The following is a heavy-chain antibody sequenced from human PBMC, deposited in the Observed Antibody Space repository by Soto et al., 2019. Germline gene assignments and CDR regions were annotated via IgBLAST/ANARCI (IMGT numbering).Heavy chain of an antibody. Sequence: PSETLSLTCAVYGGSFSGYYWSWIRQPPGKGLEWIGEINHSGSTNYNPSLKSRVTISVDTSKNQFSLKLSSVTAADTAVYYCARALWPELYDYWGQGTLVTSPQ. D-gene: IGHD5-18*01. V-gene: IGHV4-34*01. CDR1: GGSFSGYY. J-gene: IGHJ4*02. CDR3: ARALWPELYDY. CDR2: INHSGST.